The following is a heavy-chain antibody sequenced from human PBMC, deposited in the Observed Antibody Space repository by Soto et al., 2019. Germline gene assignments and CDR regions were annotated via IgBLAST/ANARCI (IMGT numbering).Heavy chain of an antibody. CDR1: GFTFTSSA. D-gene: IGHD3-22*01. V-gene: IGHV1-58*01. CDR2: IVVGSGNT. CDR3: AAVDYDSSGYFDY. Sequence: QMQLVQSGPEVKKPGTSVKVSCKASGFTFTSSAVQWVRQARGQRLEWIGWIVVGSGNTNYAQKFQERVTNTRDMSTRTAYMELSSLRSEDTAVYYCAAVDYDSSGYFDYWGQGTLVTVSS. J-gene: IGHJ4*02.